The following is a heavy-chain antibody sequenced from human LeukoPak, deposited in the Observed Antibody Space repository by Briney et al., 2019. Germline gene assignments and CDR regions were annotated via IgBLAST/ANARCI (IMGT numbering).Heavy chain of an antibody. V-gene: IGHV3-9*01. CDR3: ANDLGYCSSTSCLEAD. CDR2: ISWNSGSI. D-gene: IGHD2-2*01. J-gene: IGHJ4*02. Sequence: GGSLRLSCAASGFTFDDYAMHWVRQAPGKGLEWVSGISWNSGSIGYADSVKGRFTISRDNAKNSLYLQMNSLRAEDTAVYYCANDLGYCSSTSCLEADWGQGTLVTVSS. CDR1: GFTFDDYA.